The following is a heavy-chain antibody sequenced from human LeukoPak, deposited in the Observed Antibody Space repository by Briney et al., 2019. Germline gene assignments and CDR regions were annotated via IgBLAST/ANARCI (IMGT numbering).Heavy chain of an antibody. CDR3: AKDRIVVVITTVDY. D-gene: IGHD3-22*01. Sequence: GRSLRLSCAASGFTFSSCGMHWVRQAPGKGLEWVAVISYDGSNKYYADSVKGRFTISRDNSKNTLYLQMNSLRAEDTAVYYCAKDRIVVVITTVDYWGQGTLVTVSS. J-gene: IGHJ4*02. V-gene: IGHV3-30*18. CDR2: ISYDGSNK. CDR1: GFTFSSCG.